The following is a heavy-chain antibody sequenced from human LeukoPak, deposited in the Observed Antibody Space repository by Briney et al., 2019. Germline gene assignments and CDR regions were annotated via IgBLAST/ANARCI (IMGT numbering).Heavy chain of an antibody. V-gene: IGHV4-34*01. CDR2: INHSGST. J-gene: IGHJ4*02. CDR3: ARGPPTDYYYSSGFYYVFDY. Sequence: PSETLSLTCAVYGGSFSGYYWSWIRQPPGKGLEWIGEINHSGSTNYNPSLKSRVTISVDTSKNQFSLKLSSVTAADTAVYFCARGPPTDYYYSSGFYYVFDYWGQGTLVTVSS. CDR1: GGSFSGYY. D-gene: IGHD3-22*01.